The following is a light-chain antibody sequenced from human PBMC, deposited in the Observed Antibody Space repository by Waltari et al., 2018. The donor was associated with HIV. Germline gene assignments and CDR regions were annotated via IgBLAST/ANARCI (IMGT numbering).Light chain of an antibody. CDR3: QKYEAVPGT. CDR1: QGINSY. V-gene: IGKV1-27*01. Sequence: DLQMTQSPSSLSASVGDRVTITCRASQGINSYLAWYQQKPGKIPELLVYSVSTLRSGVPSRFSGSGSGTDFTLTINSLQPEDVATYYCQKYEAVPGTFGQGTKVEIK. J-gene: IGKJ1*01. CDR2: SVS.